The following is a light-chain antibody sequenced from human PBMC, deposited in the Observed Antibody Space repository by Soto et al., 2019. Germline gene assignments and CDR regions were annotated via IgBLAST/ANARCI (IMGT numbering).Light chain of an antibody. Sequence: EIVLTQSPGSLSLSPGQRATLSCRASQSVNTTFFAWYQKKPGQAPRLLIYGASKRATGIPDRFSGSGSGTDFTLIISRLEPEDFAEYYCQQYMSSVTFGHGTKVEIK. CDR2: GAS. CDR1: QSVNTTF. CDR3: QQYMSSVT. V-gene: IGKV3-20*01. J-gene: IGKJ1*01.